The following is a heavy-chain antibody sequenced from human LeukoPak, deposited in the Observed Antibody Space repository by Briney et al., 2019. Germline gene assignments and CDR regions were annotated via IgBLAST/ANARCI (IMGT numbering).Heavy chain of an antibody. D-gene: IGHD3-10*01. CDR3: ARQFTMVRGVIITLWFDP. V-gene: IGHV4-34*01. Sequence: SETLSLTCAVYGGSFSGYYWSWVRQPPGKGLEWIGEINHSGSTYYNPSLKSRVTISVDTSKNQFSLKLSSVTAADTAVYYCARQFTMVRGVIITLWFDPWGQGTLVTVSS. J-gene: IGHJ5*02. CDR2: INHSGST. CDR1: GGSFSGYY.